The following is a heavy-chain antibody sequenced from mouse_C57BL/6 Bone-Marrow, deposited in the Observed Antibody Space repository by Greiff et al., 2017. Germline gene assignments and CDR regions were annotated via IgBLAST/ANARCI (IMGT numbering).Heavy chain of an antibody. CDR1: GFSLTSYG. CDR2: IWRGGST. V-gene: IGHV2-5*01. Sequence: VQLQQSGPGLVQPSQSLSITCTVSGFSLTSYGVHWVRQSPGKGLEWLGVIWRGGSTDYNAAFMSRLSITKDNSKSQVFFKMNSLQADDTAIYYCAKNSGYDYDAWFAYWGQGTLVTVSA. J-gene: IGHJ3*01. CDR3: AKNSGYDYDAWFAY. D-gene: IGHD2-4*01.